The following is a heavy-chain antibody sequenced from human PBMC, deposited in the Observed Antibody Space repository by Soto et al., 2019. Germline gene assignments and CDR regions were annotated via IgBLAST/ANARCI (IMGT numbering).Heavy chain of an antibody. CDR2: IIPIFGTA. D-gene: IGHD5-12*01. Sequence: SVKVSCKAPRGTFSSYSLSWVRQAPGQGLEWMGGIIPIFGTANYAQKFQGRVTITADESTSTAYMELSSLRSEDTAVYYCARDGENGYNDYWGQGTLVTVSS. V-gene: IGHV1-69*13. CDR1: RGTFSSYS. J-gene: IGHJ4*02. CDR3: ARDGENGYNDY.